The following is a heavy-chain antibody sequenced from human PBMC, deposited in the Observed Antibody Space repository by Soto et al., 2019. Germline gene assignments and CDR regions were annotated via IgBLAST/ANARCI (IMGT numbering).Heavy chain of an antibody. CDR1: GGTFSSYA. V-gene: IGHV1-69*01. D-gene: IGHD1-26*01. Sequence: QVQLVQSGAEVKKPGSSVKVSCKASGGTFSSYAISWVRQAPGQGLEWMGGIIPIFGTANYAQKFQGRVTINADESHDTGFMGVSRLRFEGTAGDYLARGYSWCFFFGDIWGQGTMVTVSS. CDR2: IIPIFGTA. J-gene: IGHJ3*02. CDR3: ARGYSWCFFFGDI.